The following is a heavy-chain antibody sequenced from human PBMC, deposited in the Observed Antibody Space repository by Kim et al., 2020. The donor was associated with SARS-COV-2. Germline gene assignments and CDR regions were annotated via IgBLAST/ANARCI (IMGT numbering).Heavy chain of an antibody. V-gene: IGHV1-3*01. D-gene: IGHD3-22*01. Sequence: SQMCVGRATFTRETSASIAYMELSSLRSEDTAVYYCARDHRDSSGYSSFDYWGQGTLVTVSS. J-gene: IGHJ4*02. CDR3: ARDHRDSSGYSSFDY.